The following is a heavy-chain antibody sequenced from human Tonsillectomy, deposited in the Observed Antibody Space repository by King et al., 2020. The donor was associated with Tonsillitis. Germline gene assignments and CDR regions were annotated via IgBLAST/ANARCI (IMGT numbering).Heavy chain of an antibody. CDR2: ISSSSGYT. D-gene: IGHD2-21*01. Sequence: VQLVESGGGLVKPGGSLRLSCAASGFTFSDYYMTWIRQAPGKGLEWVSYISSSSGYTNYADSVRGRFTISRDNAKNSLYMQMNSLRAEDTAVYYCGRRMVIGGNYYGGDVWGKGPPVPVSS. J-gene: IGHJ6*04. CDR1: GFTFSDYY. V-gene: IGHV3-11*06. CDR3: GRRMVIGGNYYGGDV.